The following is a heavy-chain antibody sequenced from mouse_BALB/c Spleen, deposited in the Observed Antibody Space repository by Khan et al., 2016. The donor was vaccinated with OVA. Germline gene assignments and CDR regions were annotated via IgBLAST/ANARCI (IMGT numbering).Heavy chain of an antibody. CDR3: ARRGLRGDFDY. CDR1: GYTFINYW. V-gene: IGHV1-7*01. CDR2: INPSTAYT. Sequence: QVQLQQSGAELAKPGASVKMSCKASGYTFINYWILWVKQRPGQGLEWIGYINPSTAYTEYNQNFKDKATLTADKSSRTAYMQLSSLTSEDSAVYDCARRGLRGDFDYWGQGTTLTVSS. J-gene: IGHJ2*01. D-gene: IGHD1-1*01.